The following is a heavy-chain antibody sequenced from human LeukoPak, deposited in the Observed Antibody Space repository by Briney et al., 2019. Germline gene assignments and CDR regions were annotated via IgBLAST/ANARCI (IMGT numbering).Heavy chain of an antibody. V-gene: IGHV5-51*01. J-gene: IGHJ4*02. D-gene: IGHD3-22*01. Sequence: KVSCKGSGYSFTSYWIGWVRQMPGKGLEWMGIIYPGDSDTRYSPSFQGQVTISADKSISTAYLQWSSLKASDTAMYYCARLRRYYDSSGYYPSPLPDYWGQGTLVTVSS. CDR2: IYPGDSDT. CDR3: ARLRRYYDSSGYYPSPLPDY. CDR1: GYSFTSYW.